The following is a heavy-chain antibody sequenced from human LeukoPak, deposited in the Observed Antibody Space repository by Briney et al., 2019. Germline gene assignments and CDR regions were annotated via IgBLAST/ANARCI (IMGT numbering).Heavy chain of an antibody. V-gene: IGHV3-30*02. Sequence: QPGGSLRLSCAASGFTFSSYGMHWVRQAPGKGLEWVAFIRYDGSNKYYADSVKGRLTISRDNSKNTLYLQMNSLRAEDTAVYYCAKDFRSGSYYTHGAFDIWGQGTMVTVSS. D-gene: IGHD1-26*01. CDR2: IRYDGSNK. J-gene: IGHJ3*02. CDR3: AKDFRSGSYYTHGAFDI. CDR1: GFTFSSYG.